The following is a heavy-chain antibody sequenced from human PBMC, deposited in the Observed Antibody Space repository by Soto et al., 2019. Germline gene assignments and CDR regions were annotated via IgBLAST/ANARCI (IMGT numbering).Heavy chain of an antibody. Sequence: QLQLQESGSGLVKPSQTLSLTCAVSGGSISSGGYSWSWIRQPPGKGLEWIGYIYHSGSTYYNPSPKRPATISVDRSKNQFSLKLSSVTAADTAVYYCARLTGAKDAFDIWGQGTMVTVSS. CDR2: IYHSGST. CDR1: GGSISSGGYS. CDR3: ARLTGAKDAFDI. V-gene: IGHV4-30-2*01. J-gene: IGHJ3*02. D-gene: IGHD4-17*01.